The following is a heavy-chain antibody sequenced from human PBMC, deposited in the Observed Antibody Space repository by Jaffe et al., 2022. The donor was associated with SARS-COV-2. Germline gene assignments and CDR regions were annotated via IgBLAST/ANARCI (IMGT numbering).Heavy chain of an antibody. CDR1: GFSFSDFS. CDR2: VSGDSAYI. Sequence: EVQLVESGGSLVKPGGSLRLSCAASGFSFSDFSMHWVRQAPGRGLEWASSVSGDSAYIYTADSMKGRFTISRDNARNSLYLRMDSLRAEDTAVYYCARSPSCTSADCRGKQIDYWGQGTLVIVSS. V-gene: IGHV3-21*01. J-gene: IGHJ4*02. CDR3: ARSPSCTSADCRGKQIDY. D-gene: IGHD2-8*02.